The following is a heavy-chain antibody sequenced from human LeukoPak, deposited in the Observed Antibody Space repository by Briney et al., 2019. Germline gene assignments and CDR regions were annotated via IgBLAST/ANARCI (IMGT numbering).Heavy chain of an antibody. D-gene: IGHD1-14*01. V-gene: IGHV1-2*02. CDR1: GYTFSAFY. CDR3: ARDMTGGIWARATSFDH. J-gene: IGHJ4*02. CDR2: INPDSGGS. Sequence: ASVKVSCKTSGYTFSAFYMHWVRQAPGQGPEWMGWINPDSGGSEYGQKFQGRVTFTSDTSSTTVYMEVRSLKSDDTAVYYCARDMTGGIWARATSFDHWGQGTLVTVSS.